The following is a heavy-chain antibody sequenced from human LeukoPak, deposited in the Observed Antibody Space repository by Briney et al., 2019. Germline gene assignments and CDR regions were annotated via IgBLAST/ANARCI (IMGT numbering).Heavy chain of an antibody. D-gene: IGHD3-22*01. CDR3: ARPYYYDSRIDP. CDR2: MCYSGST. CDR1: GGSISSGDYY. J-gene: IGHJ5*02. Sequence: SQTLSLTCTVSGGSISSGDYYWSWIRQPPGKGLEWIAYMCYSGSTYYNPSLKSRVTMSADTSKNQLSLKLSSVTAADTAVYYCARPYYYDSRIDPWGQGILVTVPS. V-gene: IGHV4-30-4*01.